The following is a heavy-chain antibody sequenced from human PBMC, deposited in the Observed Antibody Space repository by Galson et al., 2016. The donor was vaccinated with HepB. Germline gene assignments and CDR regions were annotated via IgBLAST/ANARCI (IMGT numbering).Heavy chain of an antibody. Sequence: SVKVSCKASGYPFIAYTIHWVRQAPGQGLEWLGWINPNSGATHSVQKFQDRVTMTRDTHISTGYLELSRLRSDDTAVYYCAKSQRAGTWRPDWHYSMDVWGKGTTVTVSS. CDR1: GYPFIAYT. CDR3: AKSQRAGTWRPDWHYSMDV. D-gene: IGHD6-19*01. J-gene: IGHJ6*04. CDR2: INPNSGAT. V-gene: IGHV1-2*02.